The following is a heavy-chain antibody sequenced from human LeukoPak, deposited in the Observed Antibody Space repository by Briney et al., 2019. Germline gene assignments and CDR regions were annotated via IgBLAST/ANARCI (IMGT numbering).Heavy chain of an antibody. V-gene: IGHV1-69*05. Sequence: SVKVSCKASGGTFSSYAISWVRQAPGQGLEWMGGIIPIFGTANYAQKFQGRVTITTDESTSTAYMELSSLRSEDTAVYYCARGPSRPGKPDYLDYWGQGTLVTVSS. CDR1: GGTFSSYA. CDR2: IIPIFGTA. CDR3: ARGPSRPGKPDYLDY. J-gene: IGHJ4*02. D-gene: IGHD2-2*01.